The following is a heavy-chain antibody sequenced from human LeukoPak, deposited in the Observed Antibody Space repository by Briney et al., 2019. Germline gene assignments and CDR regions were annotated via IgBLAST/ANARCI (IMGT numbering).Heavy chain of an antibody. Sequence: SESLSLTCAVSGYSISSGYYWGWIRQPPAKGLEWIGSIYHSGSTYYNPSLKSRVTISVDTSKNQFSLKLSSVTAAGTAVYYCARHLAIFGVVANYFDYAGQGTLVTVSS. D-gene: IGHD3-3*01. CDR2: IYHSGST. CDR3: ARHLAIFGVVANYFDY. J-gene: IGHJ4*02. V-gene: IGHV4-38-2*01. CDR1: GYSISSGYY.